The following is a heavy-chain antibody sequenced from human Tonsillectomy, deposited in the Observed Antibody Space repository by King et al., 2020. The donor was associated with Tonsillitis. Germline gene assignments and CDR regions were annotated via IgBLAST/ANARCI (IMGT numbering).Heavy chain of an antibody. J-gene: IGHJ5*02. CDR2: ISYDGSNK. D-gene: IGHD6-13*01. V-gene: IGHV3-30-3*01. CDR1: GFTFSSYA. Sequence: VQLVESGGGVVQPGRSLRLSCAASGFTFSSYAMHWVRQAPGKGLEWVAVISYDGSNKYYADSVKGRFTISRDNSKNTLYLQMNSLRAEVTAVYYCARGRFGSSWYLGWFDPWGQGTLVTVSS. CDR3: ARGRFGSSWYLGWFDP.